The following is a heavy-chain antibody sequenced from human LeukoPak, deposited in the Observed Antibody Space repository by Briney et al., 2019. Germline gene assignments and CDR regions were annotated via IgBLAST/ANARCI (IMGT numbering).Heavy chain of an antibody. CDR2: IYYSGST. D-gene: IGHD3-22*01. CDR3: ARLYYYDSSGLDY. J-gene: IGHJ4*02. Sequence: SETLSLTCTVSGGSISSGDYYWSWIRQPPGKGLEWIGYIYYSGSTYYNPSLKSRVTISVDTSKNQFSLKLSSVTAADTAVYYYARLYYYDSSGLDYWGQGTLVTVSS. CDR1: GGSISSGDYY. V-gene: IGHV4-30-4*08.